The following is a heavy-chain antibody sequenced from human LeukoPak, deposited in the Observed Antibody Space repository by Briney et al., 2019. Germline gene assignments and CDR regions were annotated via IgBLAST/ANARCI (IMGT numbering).Heavy chain of an antibody. CDR1: GFTVSSNY. J-gene: IGHJ6*02. Sequence: GGSLRLSCAASGFTVSSNYMSWVRQAPGKGLEWVSVIYSGGSTYYADSVKGRFTISRDNSKNTLYLQMNSLRAEDTAVYYCARGIAAAGTDYYYGMDVWGQGTTVTVSS. V-gene: IGHV3-66*01. CDR3: ARGIAAAGTDYYYGMDV. CDR2: IYSGGST. D-gene: IGHD6-13*01.